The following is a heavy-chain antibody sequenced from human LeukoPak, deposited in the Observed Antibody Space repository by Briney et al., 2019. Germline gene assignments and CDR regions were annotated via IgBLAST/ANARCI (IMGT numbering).Heavy chain of an antibody. CDR2: IHHGGST. J-gene: IGHJ4*02. CDR3: ARYSDKTAMVFKSFDY. D-gene: IGHD5-18*01. CDR1: SYYITTGHY. Sequence: SETLSLTCTVSSYYITTGHYWGWIRQPPGKGLEWIANIHHGGSTYYNPSLKSRVTISVDTSKNQFSLKLNSVTAADTAVYYCARYSDKTAMVFKSFDYWGQGTLVTVSS. V-gene: IGHV4-38-2*02.